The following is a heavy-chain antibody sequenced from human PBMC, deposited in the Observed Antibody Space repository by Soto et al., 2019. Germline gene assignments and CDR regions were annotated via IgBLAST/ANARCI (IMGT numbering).Heavy chain of an antibody. D-gene: IGHD6-6*01. J-gene: IGHJ4*02. V-gene: IGHV6-1*01. CDR3: ARGPLEYSSSSGGLFDY. CDR1: GDSVSSNSAA. Sequence: PSQTLSLTCALSGDSVSSNSAAWNWIRQSPSRGLEWLGRTYYRSKWYNDYAVSVKSRITINPDTSKNQFSLQLNSVTPEDTAVYYCARGPLEYSSSSGGLFDYWGQGTLVTVSS. CDR2: TYYRSKWYN.